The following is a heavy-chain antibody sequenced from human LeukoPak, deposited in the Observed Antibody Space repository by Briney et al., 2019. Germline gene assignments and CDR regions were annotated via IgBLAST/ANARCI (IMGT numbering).Heavy chain of an antibody. V-gene: IGHV3-21*01. J-gene: IGHJ5*02. Sequence: GGSLRLSCAASGFTFSSYSMNWVRRAPGKGLEWVSSISSSSSYIYYADSVKGRFTISRDNAKNSLYLQMNSLRAEDTAVYYCGRDFYYDSVWGIYRHKNCFAPWGKGTLVTVSS. CDR2: ISSSSSYI. CDR3: GRDFYYDSVWGIYRHKNCFAP. CDR1: GFTFSSYS. D-gene: IGHD3-16*02.